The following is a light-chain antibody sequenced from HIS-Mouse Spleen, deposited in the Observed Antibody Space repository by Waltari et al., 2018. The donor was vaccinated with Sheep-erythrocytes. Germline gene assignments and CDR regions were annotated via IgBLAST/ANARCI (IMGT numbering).Light chain of an antibody. V-gene: IGLV3-25*03. Sequence: SYELTQPPSVSVSPGQTARITCSGDALPKQYAYWYQQKPGQAPVLVIYKGSERPSGIPERFSGSSSGTTVTLTISGVQAEDEADYYCCSYAGSYNHVFATGTKVTVL. CDR2: KGS. CDR1: ALPKQY. CDR3: CSYAGSYNHV. J-gene: IGLJ1*01.